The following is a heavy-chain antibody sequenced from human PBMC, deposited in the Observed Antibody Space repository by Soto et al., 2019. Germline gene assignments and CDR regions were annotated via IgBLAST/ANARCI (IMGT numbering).Heavy chain of an antibody. V-gene: IGHV3-33*01. CDR2: IWFDGSAR. Sequence: QVQLVESGGGVVQPGRSLRLSCAASGFTFRNSGMHWVRQTPGKGLEWVAVIWFDGSARYYADSVRGRFSISRDNSKNTLYLQMDSLRAEDTAVYCCARGNYYIDFWGQGTLVTVSS. CDR3: ARGNYYIDF. D-gene: IGHD4-4*01. J-gene: IGHJ4*02. CDR1: GFTFRNSG.